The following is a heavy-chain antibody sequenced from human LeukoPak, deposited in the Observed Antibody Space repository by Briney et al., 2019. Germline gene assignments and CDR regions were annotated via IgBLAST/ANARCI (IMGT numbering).Heavy chain of an antibody. D-gene: IGHD6-6*01. Sequence: GRSLRLSCAASGFTFSSYGMHWVRQAPGKGLEWVAVISYDGSNKFYADSVKGRFTISRDNSKNTLYLQMNSLRAEDTAVYYCAKENIAARPDYYYYYGMDVWGQGTTVTVSS. J-gene: IGHJ6*02. CDR1: GFTFSSYG. V-gene: IGHV3-30*18. CDR2: ISYDGSNK. CDR3: AKENIAARPDYYYYYGMDV.